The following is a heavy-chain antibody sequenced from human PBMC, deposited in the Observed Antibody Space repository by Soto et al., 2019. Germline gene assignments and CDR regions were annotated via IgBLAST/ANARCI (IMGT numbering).Heavy chain of an antibody. Sequence: SVKVSCKASGGTFSSYAISWVRQAPGQGLEWMGGIIPIFGTANYAQKFQGRVTMTTDTSTSTAYMELRSLRSDDTAVYYCARRGSNSYYYGMDVWGQGTTVTVSS. CDR3: ARRGSNSYYYGMDV. CDR1: GGTFSSYA. CDR2: IIPIFGTA. J-gene: IGHJ6*02. V-gene: IGHV1-69*05. D-gene: IGHD3-10*01.